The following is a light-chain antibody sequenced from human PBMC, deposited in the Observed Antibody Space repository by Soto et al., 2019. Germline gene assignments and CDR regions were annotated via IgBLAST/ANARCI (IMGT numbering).Light chain of an antibody. CDR2: DAS. J-gene: IGKJ2*01. Sequence: EIAMTQSPATLSVSPGERVTLSCRGSQSVNNDLVWYQQKPGQAPKPLIYDASTRAAGIPVRFRGSGSGTDFTLTIISLQSEDLAVYYCQQYNNWPRTFGQGTKLEIK. CDR3: QQYNNWPRT. CDR1: QSVNND. V-gene: IGKV3-15*01.